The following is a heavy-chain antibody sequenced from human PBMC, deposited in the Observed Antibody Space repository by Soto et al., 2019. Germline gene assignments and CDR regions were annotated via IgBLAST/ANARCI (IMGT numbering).Heavy chain of an antibody. CDR3: ARDGTVAIWEQLARHHYYYGMDV. CDR2: INPNSGGT. CDR1: GYTFTGYY. D-gene: IGHD1-1*01. V-gene: IGHV1-2*04. Sequence: QVQLVQSGAEVKKPGASVKVSCKASGYTFTGYYMHWVRQAPGQGLEWMGWINPNSGGTNYAQKFQGWVTMTKDTYISTDYMEMSRQRADDTDVYYCARDGTVAIWEQLARHHYYYGMDVWGQGTTVTVSS. J-gene: IGHJ6*02.